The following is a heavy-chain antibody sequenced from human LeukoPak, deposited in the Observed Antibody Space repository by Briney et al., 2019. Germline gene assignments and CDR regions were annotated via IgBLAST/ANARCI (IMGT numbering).Heavy chain of an antibody. CDR1: GFTFDDYA. CDR3: ARGQQWLDPGDY. D-gene: IGHD6-19*01. V-gene: IGHV3-9*01. CDR2: ISWNSGSI. J-gene: IGHJ4*02. Sequence: QAGGSLRLSCAASGFTFDDYAMHWVRQAPGKGLEWVSGISWNSGSIGYADSVKGRFTISRDNAKNSLYLQMNSLRAEDTALYYCARGQQWLDPGDYWGQGTLVTVSS.